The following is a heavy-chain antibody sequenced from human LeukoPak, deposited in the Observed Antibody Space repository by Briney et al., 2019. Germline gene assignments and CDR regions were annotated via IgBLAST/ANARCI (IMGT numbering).Heavy chain of an antibody. D-gene: IGHD3-9*01. CDR3: ARDRGLRYFDGAFDY. CDR2: ISSSGSTI. Sequence: PGGSLRLSCAASGFTFSDYYMSWIRQAPGKGLERVSYISSSGSTIYYADSVKGRFTISRDNAKNSLYLQMNSLRAEHTAVYYCARDRGLRYFDGAFDYWGQGTLVTVSS. CDR1: GFTFSDYY. V-gene: IGHV3-11*01. J-gene: IGHJ4*02.